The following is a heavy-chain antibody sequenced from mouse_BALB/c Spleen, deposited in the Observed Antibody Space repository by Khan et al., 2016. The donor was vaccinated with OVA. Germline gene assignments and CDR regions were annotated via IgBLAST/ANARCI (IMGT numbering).Heavy chain of an antibody. J-gene: IGHJ2*01. D-gene: IGHD1-2*01. CDR2: TSTGSKTT. CDR1: GFTFSGFG. Sequence: EVELVEPGGGLVQPGGSRKLSCAASGFTFSGFGMHWVRQAPEKGLEWVAYTSTGSKTTYYAHTVKGRSNNAQDDPKNTLFLQKTSLRAEGSALVFWARTGYYYFGYWGQGNTLTVSS. V-gene: IGHV5-17*02. CDR3: ARTGYYYFGY.